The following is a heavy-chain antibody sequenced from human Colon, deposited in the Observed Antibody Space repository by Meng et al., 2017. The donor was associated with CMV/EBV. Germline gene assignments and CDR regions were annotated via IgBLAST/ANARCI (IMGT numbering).Heavy chain of an antibody. CDR3: ATGQDRYHY. Sequence: GGSLRLSCAASGFTFSKYTMHWVRQAPGKGLEWVAVISYDGRSKEYADSVKGRFTISRDNSKNTLYLQMNSLGAEDTAVYYCATGQDRYHYWGQGTLVTVSS. CDR2: ISYDGRSK. D-gene: IGHD1-1*01. V-gene: IGHV3-30*04. J-gene: IGHJ4*02. CDR1: GFTFSKYT.